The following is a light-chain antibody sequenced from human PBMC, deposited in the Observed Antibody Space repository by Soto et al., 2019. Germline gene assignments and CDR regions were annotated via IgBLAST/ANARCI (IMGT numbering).Light chain of an antibody. CDR2: DTS. V-gene: IGLV7-46*01. CDR1: TGTVTSGHY. J-gene: IGLJ1*01. Sequence: QAVVTQEPSLTVSPGGTVTLTCGSSTGTVTSGHYLYWFQQKPGQAPRALIYDTSNKHSWTPARFSGSLLGGKAALTLSGAQPEDEAEYYCLLSYSGARLYVFGTGTKLTVL. CDR3: LLSYSGARLYV.